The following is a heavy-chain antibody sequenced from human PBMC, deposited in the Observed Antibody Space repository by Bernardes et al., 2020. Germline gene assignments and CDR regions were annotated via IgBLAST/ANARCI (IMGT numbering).Heavy chain of an antibody. D-gene: IGHD6-19*01. CDR2: ISSSSRYI. CDR3: ARDRYSSGSVFDY. CDR1: GFTFSSSS. V-gene: IGHV3-21*01. J-gene: IGHJ4*02. Sequence: GGSLRLSRAASGFTFSSSSMNWVRQAPGKGLEWVSSISSSSRYIYYVDSVKGRFTISRDNAKNSLYLQMNSLRAEDTAVYYCARDRYSSGSVFDYWGQGTLVTVSS.